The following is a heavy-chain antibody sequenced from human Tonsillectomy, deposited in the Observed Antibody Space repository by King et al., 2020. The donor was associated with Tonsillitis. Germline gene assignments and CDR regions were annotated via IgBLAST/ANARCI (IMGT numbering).Heavy chain of an antibody. CDR3: ARDYGLN. Sequence: QLQESGPGLVKPSETLSLTCAVSGGSISSSPYYWGWIRQPPGKGLEWIGSFYYSGNTYSNPSLKSRVTISVDTSKNQFSLSLTSVTAADTAVYYCARDYGLNWGQGTLVTVSS. D-gene: IGHD4-17*01. CDR2: FYYSGNT. V-gene: IGHV4-39*01. J-gene: IGHJ4*02. CDR1: GGSISSSPYY.